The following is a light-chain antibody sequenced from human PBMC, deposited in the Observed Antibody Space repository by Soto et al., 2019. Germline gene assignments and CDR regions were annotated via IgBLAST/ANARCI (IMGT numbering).Light chain of an antibody. CDR2: YDS. CDR3: QVWDSSSDRDVV. J-gene: IGLJ2*01. Sequence: VLTQPPSVSVAPGKTARITCGGNNIGSKSVHWYQQKPGQAPVLVIYYDSDRPSGIPERFSGSNSGNTATLTISRVEAGDEADYYCQVWDSSSDRDVVFGGGTKLTVL. V-gene: IGLV3-21*04. CDR1: NIGSKS.